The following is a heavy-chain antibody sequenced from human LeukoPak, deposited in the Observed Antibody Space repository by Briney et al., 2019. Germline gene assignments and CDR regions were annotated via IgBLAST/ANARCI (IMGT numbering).Heavy chain of an antibody. D-gene: IGHD5-18*01. Sequence: PGGSLRLSCAASGFTFSSYAMSWVRQAPGKGLEWVSYISSGAGTIYYADSVRGRFTVSRDNAKNSLYLQMNSLRAEDTAVYYCARDLGYTYGSDYWGQGTLVTVSS. J-gene: IGHJ4*02. CDR2: ISSGAGTI. CDR3: ARDLGYTYGSDY. V-gene: IGHV3-48*04. CDR1: GFTFSSYA.